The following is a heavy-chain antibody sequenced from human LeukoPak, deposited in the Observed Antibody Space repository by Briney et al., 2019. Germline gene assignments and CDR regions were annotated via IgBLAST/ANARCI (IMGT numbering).Heavy chain of an antibody. CDR3: AREKRIAVAGTNYYYMDV. CDR1: GGSTSSYY. Sequence: SETLSLTCTVSGGSTSSYYWSWIRQPAGKGLEWIGRIYTSGSTNYNPSLKSRVTISVDKSKNQFSLKLSSVTAADTAVYYCAREKRIAVAGTNYYYMDVWGKGTTVTVSS. V-gene: IGHV4-4*07. D-gene: IGHD6-19*01. J-gene: IGHJ6*03. CDR2: IYTSGST.